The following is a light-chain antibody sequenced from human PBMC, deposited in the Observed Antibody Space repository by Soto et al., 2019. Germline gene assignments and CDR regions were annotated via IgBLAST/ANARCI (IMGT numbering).Light chain of an antibody. CDR3: QQYATSPT. CDR2: GAS. CDR1: QSVRSSY. Sequence: EIVLTQSPGTLSLSPGERATLSCRASQSVRSSYLAWYQQKPGQAPRLLIYGASSRATGIPDRFSGSGSGTDFSLTVSRLEPEDFAVYYCQQYATSPTFGQGTKLEIK. V-gene: IGKV3-20*01. J-gene: IGKJ2*01.